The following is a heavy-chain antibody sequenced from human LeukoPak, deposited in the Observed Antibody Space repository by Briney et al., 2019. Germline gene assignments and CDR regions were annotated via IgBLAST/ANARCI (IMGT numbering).Heavy chain of an antibody. CDR3: AKEIVGVKKDV. CDR2: IYYSGTT. D-gene: IGHD1-26*01. V-gene: IGHV4-59*12. J-gene: IGHJ6*02. CDR1: GGSISGYH. Sequence: SETLSLTCIVSGGSISGYHWSWIRQPPGKGLDWIGYIYYSGTTNYNPSLKSRVTISVDTSKNHFSLNLTSVSAADTAVYYCAKEIVGVKKDVWGQGTTVTVSS.